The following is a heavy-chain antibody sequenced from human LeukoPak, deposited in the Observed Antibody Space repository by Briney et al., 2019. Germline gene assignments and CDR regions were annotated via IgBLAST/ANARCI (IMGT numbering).Heavy chain of an antibody. J-gene: IGHJ4*02. CDR3: ASGRRMTTVTTGFDY. Sequence: GGSLRLSCAASGFTFSSYGMHWVRQAPGKGLEWVAVIWYDGSNKYYADSVKGRFSISRDNSKNTLYLQMNRLRAEDTAVYYCASGRRMTTVTTGFDYWGQGTLVTVSS. CDR2: IWYDGSNK. D-gene: IGHD4-11*01. CDR1: GFTFSSYG. V-gene: IGHV3-33*01.